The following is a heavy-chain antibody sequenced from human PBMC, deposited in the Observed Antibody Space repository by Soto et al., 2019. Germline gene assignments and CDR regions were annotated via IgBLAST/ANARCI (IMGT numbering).Heavy chain of an antibody. V-gene: IGHV3-21*01. Sequence: EVQLVESGGGLVKPGGSLRLSCAASGFTFSSYSMNWVRQAPGKGLEWVSSISSSSSYIYYADSVKGRFTISRDNAKNSLYRQMNSLRAEDTAVYYCARAATVVAATLDYWGQGTLVTVSS. D-gene: IGHD2-15*01. CDR3: ARAATVVAATLDY. J-gene: IGHJ4*02. CDR1: GFTFSSYS. CDR2: ISSSSSYI.